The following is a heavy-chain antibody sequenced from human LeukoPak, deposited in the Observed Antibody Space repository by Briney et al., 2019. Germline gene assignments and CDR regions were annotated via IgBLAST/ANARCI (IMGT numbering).Heavy chain of an antibody. CDR3: ARDSPTFDP. V-gene: IGHV4-59*12. Sequence: SETLSLTCTVSGGSISSYYWSWIRQPPGKGLEWIGYNYYSGSTNYNPSLKSRVTISVDTSKNQFSLKLSSVTAADTAVYYCARDSPTFDPWGQGTLVTVSS. J-gene: IGHJ5*02. CDR1: GGSISSYY. CDR2: NYYSGST.